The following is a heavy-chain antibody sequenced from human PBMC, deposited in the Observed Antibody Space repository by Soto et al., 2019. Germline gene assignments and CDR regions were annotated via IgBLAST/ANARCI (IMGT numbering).Heavy chain of an antibody. J-gene: IGHJ6*02. CDR1: GYTFTSYG. CDR2: ISAYDGNT. Sequence: QVQLVQSGAEVKKSGASVKVSCKASGYTFTSYGISWVRQAPGQGLEWMGWISAYDGNTNYAQKFQGRVTMTTDTSTSTVYMELRSLRSDDTAVYYCARGGKWCTNGVCSFYGMDFWGQGTTVTVSS. CDR3: ARGGKWCTNGVCSFYGMDF. D-gene: IGHD2-8*01. V-gene: IGHV1-18*01.